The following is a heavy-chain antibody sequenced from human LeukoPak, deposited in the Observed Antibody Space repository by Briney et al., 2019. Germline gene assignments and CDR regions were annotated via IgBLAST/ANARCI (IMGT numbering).Heavy chain of an antibody. CDR3: ARDPTLSY. V-gene: IGHV3-7*01. Sequence: GGSLRFSCAASGFTFSTNWMSWVRQAPGKGLEWVANIKQDGSAKYYVDSVKGRFTVSRDNAKNSVYLQMNTLRAEDTAVYYCARDPTLSYWGQGTLVTVSS. J-gene: IGHJ4*02. CDR2: IKQDGSAK. CDR1: GFTFSTNW.